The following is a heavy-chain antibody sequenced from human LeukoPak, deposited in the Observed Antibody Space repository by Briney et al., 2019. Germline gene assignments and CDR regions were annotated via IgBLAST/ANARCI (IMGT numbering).Heavy chain of an antibody. CDR3: ARCYYGSGTWGFDY. CDR2: IYSGGST. V-gene: IGHV3-53*01. J-gene: IGHJ4*02. Sequence: GGSLRLSCAASGFTVSSNYMSWVRQAPGKGLEWVSVIYSGGSTYYADSVKGRFTISRDNSKNTLYLQMNSLRAEDTAVYYCARCYYGSGTWGFDYWGQGTLVTVSS. CDR1: GFTVSSNY. D-gene: IGHD3-10*01.